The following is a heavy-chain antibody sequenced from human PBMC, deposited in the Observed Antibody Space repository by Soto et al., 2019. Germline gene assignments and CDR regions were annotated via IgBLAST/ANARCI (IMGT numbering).Heavy chain of an antibody. CDR3: ARASGESYPGSRVFDS. D-gene: IGHD3-10*01. CDR2: ITNTGGDT. CDR1: GFTFSNNA. J-gene: IGHJ4*02. Sequence: GGPLRLSCAASGFTFSNNAMSWVRQAPGKGLEWVSVITNTGGDTLYADSVKGRFTMSRDNSKNILYLQMNSLRAEDTAIYYCARASGESYPGSRVFDSWGQGTRVTFSS. V-gene: IGHV3-23*01.